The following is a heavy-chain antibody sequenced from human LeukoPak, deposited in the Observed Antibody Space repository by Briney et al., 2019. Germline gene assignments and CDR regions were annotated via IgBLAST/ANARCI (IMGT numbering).Heavy chain of an antibody. J-gene: IGHJ4*01. V-gene: IGHV3-7*01. Sequence: PGRSLRLSCAASGFTFNRHWMSWVRQVPGKGLEWVANIKEDGGEKSYVASVKGRFTISRDNAKNSLFLQMNSLRAEDTAVYYSARGPYYYGPGTYQYFDYWGHGILVTVSS. CDR1: GFTFNRHW. CDR2: IKEDGGEK. D-gene: IGHD3-10*01. CDR3: ARGPYYYGPGTYQYFDY.